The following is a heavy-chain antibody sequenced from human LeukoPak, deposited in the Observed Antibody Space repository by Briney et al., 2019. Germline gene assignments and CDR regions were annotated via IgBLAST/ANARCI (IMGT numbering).Heavy chain of an antibody. V-gene: IGHV1-2*02. CDR3: ASPSVSDYGDYAFDY. Sequence: ASVKVSCKASGYTFTGYYMHWVRQAPGQGLEWMGWINPSSGGTNYAQKFQGRVTMTRDTPISTAYMELSRLRSDDTAVYYCASPSVSDYGDYAFDYWGQGTLVTVSS. D-gene: IGHD4-17*01. CDR2: INPSSGGT. J-gene: IGHJ4*02. CDR1: GYTFTGYY.